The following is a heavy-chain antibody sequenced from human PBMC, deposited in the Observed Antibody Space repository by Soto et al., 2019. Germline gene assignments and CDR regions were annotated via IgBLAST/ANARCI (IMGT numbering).Heavy chain of an antibody. Sequence: QVQLVQSGAEVKKPGASVNISCKASGYTFINYYIHWVRQAPGQGLECMAIINPTGGSTNYAQRFQGRVTLTMDTSTTTVYMELSSLRFEDTAVYYCARDLAAGDYWGQGTLVTVSS. J-gene: IGHJ4*02. V-gene: IGHV1-46*01. CDR1: GYTFINYY. CDR2: INPTGGST. D-gene: IGHD6-25*01. CDR3: ARDLAAGDY.